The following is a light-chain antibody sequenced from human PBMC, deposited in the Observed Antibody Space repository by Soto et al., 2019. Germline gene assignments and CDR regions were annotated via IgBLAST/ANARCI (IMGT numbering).Light chain of an antibody. CDR2: TAS. CDR3: QQVHSFPLT. CDR1: QGISRW. V-gene: IGKV1D-12*01. J-gene: IGKJ4*01. Sequence: DIEMTQSLSSVSASVGDRVTITCRASQGISRWVAWYQQKPGKAPNLLIYTASTLESGVPSRFSGSGSGTDFTLTITNLQPEDFATYYCQQVHSFPLTFGGGTKVDIK.